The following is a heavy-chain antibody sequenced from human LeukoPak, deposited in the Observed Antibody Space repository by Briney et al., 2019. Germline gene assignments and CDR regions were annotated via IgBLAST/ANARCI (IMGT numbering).Heavy chain of an antibody. CDR2: MNPNSGNT. V-gene: IGHV1-8*01. CDR1: GYTFTSYD. J-gene: IGHJ6*02. D-gene: IGHD3-3*01. Sequence: ASVKVSCTASGYTFTSYDINWVRQATVQGLEWMGWMNPNSGNTGYAQKFQGRVTMTRNTSISTAYMELSSLRSEDTAVYYCARGRSTTIFGVVIVTTGYYYGMDVWGQGTTVTVSS. CDR3: ARGRSTTIFGVVIVTTGYYYGMDV.